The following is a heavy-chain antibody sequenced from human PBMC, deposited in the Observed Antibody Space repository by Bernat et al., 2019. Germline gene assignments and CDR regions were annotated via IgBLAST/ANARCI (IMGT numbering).Heavy chain of an antibody. CDR2: ISWDGGST. V-gene: IGHV3-43D*04. J-gene: IGHJ6*03. Sequence: EVQLVESGGVVVQPGGSLRLSCAASGFTFDDYAMHWVRQAPGKGLEWVSLISWDGGSTYYADSVKGRFTISRDNSKNSLYLQMNSLRAEDTALYYCAKDIGAAAYYYYMDVWGKWTTVTVSS. CDR3: AKDIGAAAYYYYMDV. CDR1: GFTFDDYA.